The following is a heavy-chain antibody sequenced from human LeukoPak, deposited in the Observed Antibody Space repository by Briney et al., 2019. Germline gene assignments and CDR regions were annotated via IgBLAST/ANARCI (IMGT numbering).Heavy chain of an antibody. CDR3: ARGRGRVVVVPAAIPYSGNWFDP. CDR1: GGSFSGYY. Sequence: SDTLSLICAVYGGSFSGYYWSWIPQPPGKGLEWIGEINHSGSTNYNASLKSRVTISVDTSKNQFSLKLGSETAADTAVYYCARGRGRVVVVPAAIPYSGNWFDPWGQGTLVTVSS. CDR2: INHSGST. D-gene: IGHD2-2*02. J-gene: IGHJ5*02. V-gene: IGHV4-34*01.